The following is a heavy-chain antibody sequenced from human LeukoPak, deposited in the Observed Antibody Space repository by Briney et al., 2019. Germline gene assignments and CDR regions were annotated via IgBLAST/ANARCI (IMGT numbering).Heavy chain of an antibody. V-gene: IGHV1-69*04. CDR2: IIPILGIA. J-gene: IGHJ6*02. CDR1: GGTFSSYA. Sequence: SVKVSCKASGGTFSSYAISWVRQAPGQGLEWMGRIIPILGIANYAQKFQGRVMITADKSTSTAYMELSSLRSEDTAVYYCARATYYYDSSGYPFYYYYYYGMDVWGQGTTVTVSS. CDR3: ARATYYYDSSGYPFYYYYYYGMDV. D-gene: IGHD3-22*01.